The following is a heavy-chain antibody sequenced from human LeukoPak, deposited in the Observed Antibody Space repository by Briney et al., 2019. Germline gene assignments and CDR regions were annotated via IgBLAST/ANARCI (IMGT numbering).Heavy chain of an antibody. CDR3: ARHDYSGSYYGLSWFDP. V-gene: IGHV4-39*01. Sequence: SETLSLXCTVSGGSISSSGYYWGWSRQPPGKGLEWIASIYYSGITYYNPSLKSRVTISVDTSKNQLSLKLSSLTAADTAVYYCARHDYSGSYYGLSWFDPWGQGTLVTVSS. D-gene: IGHD1-26*01. CDR2: IYYSGIT. J-gene: IGHJ5*02. CDR1: GGSISSSGYY.